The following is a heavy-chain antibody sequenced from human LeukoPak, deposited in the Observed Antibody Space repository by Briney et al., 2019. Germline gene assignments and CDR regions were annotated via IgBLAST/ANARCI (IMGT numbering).Heavy chain of an antibody. V-gene: IGHV1-2*02. J-gene: IGHJ4*02. Sequence: ASVKVPCKASGYTFTGYYMHWVRQAPGQGLEWMGWINPNSGGTNYAQKFQGRVTMTRDTSISTAYMELSRLRPDDTAVYYCARDYDFWSGYPKYYFDYWGQGTLVTVSS. CDR1: GYTFTGYY. CDR2: INPNSGGT. D-gene: IGHD3-3*01. CDR3: ARDYDFWSGYPKYYFDY.